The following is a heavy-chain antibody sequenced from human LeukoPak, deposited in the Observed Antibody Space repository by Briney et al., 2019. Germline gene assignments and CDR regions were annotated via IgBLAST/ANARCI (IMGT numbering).Heavy chain of an antibody. CDR3: ARDNSSGVVNGLLDY. V-gene: IGHV3-33*01. CDR1: GFTFSSYG. J-gene: IGHJ4*02. D-gene: IGHD6-19*01. CDR2: IWYDGSNK. Sequence: GGSLRLSCAASGFTFSSYGMHWVRQAPGKGLEWVAVIWYDGSNKYYADSVKGRFTISRDNSKNTLYLQMNSLRAEDTAVYYCARDNSSGVVNGLLDYWGQGTLVTVSS.